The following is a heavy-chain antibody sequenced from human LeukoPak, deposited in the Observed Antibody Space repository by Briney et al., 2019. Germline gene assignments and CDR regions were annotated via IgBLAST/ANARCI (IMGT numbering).Heavy chain of an antibody. D-gene: IGHD2-15*01. CDR3: AKGPYLGGYCSGGSCYSWFDY. CDR2: IRYDGSNK. J-gene: IGHJ4*02. V-gene: IGHV3-30*02. CDR1: GFTFSSYG. Sequence: PGGSLRLSCAASGFTFSSYGMHWARQAPGKGLEWVAFIRYDGSNKYYADSVKGRFTISRDNSKNTLYLQMNSLRAEDTAVYYCAKGPYLGGYCSGGSCYSWFDYWGQGTLVTVSS.